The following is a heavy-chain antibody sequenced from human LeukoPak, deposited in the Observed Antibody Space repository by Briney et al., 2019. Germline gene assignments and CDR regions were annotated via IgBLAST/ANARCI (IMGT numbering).Heavy chain of an antibody. V-gene: IGHV3-21*01. D-gene: IGHD2-8*01. J-gene: IGHJ4*02. Sequence: GGSLRLSCAASGFTFSSYSMNWVRQAPGKGLEWVSSIISSSSYIYYADSVKGRFTISRDNAKNSLYLQMNSLRAEDTAVYYCARDPSGYCTNGVCYSPSFDYWGQGTLVTVSS. CDR2: IISSSSYI. CDR3: ARDPSGYCTNGVCYSPSFDY. CDR1: GFTFSSYS.